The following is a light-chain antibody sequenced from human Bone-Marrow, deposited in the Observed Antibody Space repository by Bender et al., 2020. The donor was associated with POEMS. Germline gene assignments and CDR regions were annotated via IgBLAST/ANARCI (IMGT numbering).Light chain of an antibody. CDR1: NTVIGKYNL. Sequence: QSALTQPASVSGSPGQSITISCTATNTVIGKYNLVSWYQQPPGNAPKLIIYEGSLRPSGVSNRFSASESGSTASLTISGLQAEDEAEYYCSSYASSSTVVLFGGGTKLTVL. CDR2: EGS. CDR3: SSYASSSTVVL. V-gene: IGLV2-23*01. J-gene: IGLJ2*01.